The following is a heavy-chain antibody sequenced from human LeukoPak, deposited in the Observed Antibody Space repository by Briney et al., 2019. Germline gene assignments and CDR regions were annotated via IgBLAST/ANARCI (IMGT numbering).Heavy chain of an antibody. CDR2: IYTSGST. D-gene: IGHD3-10*01. Sequence: SETLSLTCTVSGGSISSYYWSWIRQPAGKGLEWIGRIYTSGSTNYNPSLKSRVTMSVDTSKNQFSLKLSSVTAADTAVYYCAREMDRNYYGSGPYYYYGMDVWGQGTTVTVSS. V-gene: IGHV4-4*07. CDR3: AREMDRNYYGSGPYYYYGMDV. J-gene: IGHJ6*02. CDR1: GGSISSYY.